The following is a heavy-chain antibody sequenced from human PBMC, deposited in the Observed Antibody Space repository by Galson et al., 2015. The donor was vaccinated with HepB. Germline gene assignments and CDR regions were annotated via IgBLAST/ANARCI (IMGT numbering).Heavy chain of an antibody. CDR1: GFTFSSYS. Sequence: SLRLSCAASGFTFSSYSMNWVRQAPGKGLEWVSYISSSSSTIYYADSVKGRFTISRDNAKNSLYLQMNSLRAEDTAVYYCGAYCGGDCPDDAFDIWGQGTMVTVSS. V-gene: IGHV3-48*01. D-gene: IGHD2-21*02. CDR2: ISSSSSTI. J-gene: IGHJ3*02. CDR3: GAYCGGDCPDDAFDI.